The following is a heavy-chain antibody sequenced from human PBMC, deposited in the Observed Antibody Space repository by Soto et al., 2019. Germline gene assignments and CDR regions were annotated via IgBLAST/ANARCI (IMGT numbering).Heavy chain of an antibody. J-gene: IGHJ4*02. D-gene: IGHD4-17*01. V-gene: IGHV2-5*02. CDR2: NYWDDDK. CDR3: AHSSTVTRFDY. CDR1: GFSLSTRGVG. Sequence: QITLKESGPTLVKPTQTLTLTCTFSGFSLSTRGVGVAWIRQPPGKAREWLALNYWDDDKRYSQSLKSRITITKDTSKNQVVLTMNNRDPVYTATYYCAHSSTVTRFDYWGQGTLVTVSS.